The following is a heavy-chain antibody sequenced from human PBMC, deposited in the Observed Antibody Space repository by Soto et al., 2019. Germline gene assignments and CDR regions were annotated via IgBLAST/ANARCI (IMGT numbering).Heavy chain of an antibody. V-gene: IGHV1-69*13. Sequence: ASVKVSCKASGGTFSSYAISWVRQAPGQGLEWMGGIIPIFGTANYAQKFQGRVTITADESTSTAYMELSSLRSEDTAVYYCATCLRFLETYYYYGMDVWGQGTTVTVS. J-gene: IGHJ6*02. CDR1: GGTFSSYA. D-gene: IGHD3-3*01. CDR2: IIPIFGTA. CDR3: ATCLRFLETYYYYGMDV.